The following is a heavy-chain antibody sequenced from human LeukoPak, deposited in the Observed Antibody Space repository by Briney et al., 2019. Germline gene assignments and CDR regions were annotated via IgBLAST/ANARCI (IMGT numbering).Heavy chain of an antibody. CDR1: GFTFSSYA. D-gene: IGHD6-19*01. CDR2: ISYDGSNK. Sequence: GGSLRLSCAASGFTFSSYAMHWVRQAPGKGLEWVAVISYDGSNKYYADSVKGRFTISRDNSKNTLYLQMNSLRAEDTAVYYCAGGRQVAGLFDYWGQGTLVTVSS. J-gene: IGHJ4*02. CDR3: AGGRQVAGLFDY. V-gene: IGHV3-30*04.